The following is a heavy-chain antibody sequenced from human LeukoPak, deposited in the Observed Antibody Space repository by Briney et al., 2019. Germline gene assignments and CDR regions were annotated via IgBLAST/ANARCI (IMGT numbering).Heavy chain of an antibody. CDR2: ISYDGSNK. CDR3: ARDYYDSSGYYSFLVY. D-gene: IGHD3-22*01. Sequence: GGSLRLSCAASGFTFSSYPMHWVRQAPGKGLEWVAVISYDGSNKYYADSVKGRFTISRDNSKNTLYLQMNSLTAEDTAVYYCARDYYDSSGYYSFLVYWGQGTLVTVSS. CDR1: GFTFSSYP. J-gene: IGHJ4*02. V-gene: IGHV3-30*04.